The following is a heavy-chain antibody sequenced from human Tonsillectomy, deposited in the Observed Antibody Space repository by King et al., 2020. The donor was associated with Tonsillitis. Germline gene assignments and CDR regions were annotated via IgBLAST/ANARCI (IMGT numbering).Heavy chain of an antibody. Sequence: VQLVESGAEVKKPGASVKVSCKTSGFSFTTSYIHWVRQAPGQGLEWMGMVRSSGDSASYAQNVQGRVTMTRDTSTNTLYLELNSLTPEDTAMYYCTRLYYGDWGQGTRVTVSA. J-gene: IGHJ4*02. V-gene: IGHV1-46*03. CDR1: GFSFTTSY. CDR3: TRLYYGD. CDR2: VRSSGDSA. D-gene: IGHD3-3*01.